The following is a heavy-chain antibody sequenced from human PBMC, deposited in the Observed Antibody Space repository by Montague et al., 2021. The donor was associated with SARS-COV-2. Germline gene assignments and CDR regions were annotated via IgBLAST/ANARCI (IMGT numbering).Heavy chain of an antibody. Sequence: SETLSLTCAVYGGSFSGHYWSWIRQPPGKGLEWVGEINNSGSTNYNPSLKSRVTISADTSKNRFSLKLHSVTAADTAVYYCARGRIEVSMIVVVLTGASYYMDVWGKGTTVTVSS. CDR3: ARGRIEVSMIVVVLTGASYYMDV. CDR1: GGSFSGHY. V-gene: IGHV4-34*01. D-gene: IGHD3-22*01. J-gene: IGHJ6*03. CDR2: INNSGST.